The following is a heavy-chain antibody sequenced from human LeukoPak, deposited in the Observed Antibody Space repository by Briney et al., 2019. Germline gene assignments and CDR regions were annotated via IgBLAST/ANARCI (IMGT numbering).Heavy chain of an antibody. V-gene: IGHV3-74*01. D-gene: IGHD1/OR15-1a*01. Sequence: GGSLRLSCAASGFTLSYYWMHWVRQGPGKGLVWVSTINGDGSSTNSADSVKGRFTISRDNAKNTLYLEMNSLRVEDTAVYYCARDPRNKGFDPWGQGTLVTVSS. CDR1: GFTLSYYW. CDR3: ARDPRNKGFDP. J-gene: IGHJ5*02. CDR2: INGDGSST.